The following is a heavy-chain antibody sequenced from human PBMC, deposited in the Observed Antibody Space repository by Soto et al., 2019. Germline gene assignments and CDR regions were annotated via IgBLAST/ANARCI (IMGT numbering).Heavy chain of an antibody. CDR2: IIPIFGTA. CDR3: ARERRAITMVRAVTPPDAFDI. Sequence: QVQLVQSGAEVKKPGSSVKVSCKASGGTFISYAISWVRQAPGQGLEWMGGIIPIFGTANYAQKFQGRVPITADESTSTAYMELSSLRSEDTAVYYCARERRAITMVRAVTPPDAFDIWGQGTMVTVSS. J-gene: IGHJ3*02. D-gene: IGHD3-10*01. CDR1: GGTFISYA. V-gene: IGHV1-69*12.